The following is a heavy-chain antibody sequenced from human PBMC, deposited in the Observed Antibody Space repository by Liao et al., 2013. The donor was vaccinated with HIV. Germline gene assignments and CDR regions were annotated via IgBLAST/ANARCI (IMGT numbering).Heavy chain of an antibody. CDR2: FYTGGST. V-gene: IGHV4-4*07. CDR1: GGSISSSY. J-gene: IGHJ4*02. Sequence: QVQLQESGPGLVKPSETLSLSCTVSGGSISSSYWSWIRQPAGKGLEWIGLFYTGGSTIYNPSLKSRVTMSVDTSKNQFSLNLTSMTAADTAVYYCARDRWGFFDHWGQGILVTVSS. D-gene: IGHD2-21*01. CDR3: ARDRWGFFDH.